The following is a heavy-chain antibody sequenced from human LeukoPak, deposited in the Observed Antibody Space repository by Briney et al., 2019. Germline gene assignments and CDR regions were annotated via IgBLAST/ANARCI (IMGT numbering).Heavy chain of an antibody. D-gene: IGHD6-19*01. J-gene: IGHJ4*02. V-gene: IGHV4-39*07. CDR2: MYYSGST. Sequence: SETLSLTCTVSGGSIRSSSYYWGWIRQSPGKGLEWIGSMYYSGSTYYNPSLKSRVTISVDTSKNQFSLQLTSVTAADTAVYYCTTNGWYCLDNWGQGTLVTVSS. CDR3: TTNGWYCLDN. CDR1: GGSIRSSSYY.